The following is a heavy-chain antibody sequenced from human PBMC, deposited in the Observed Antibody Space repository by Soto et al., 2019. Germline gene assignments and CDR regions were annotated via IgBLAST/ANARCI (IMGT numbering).Heavy chain of an antibody. CDR1: GNSITSGDYY. CDR2: NFYTASEKA. V-gene: IGHV4-30-4*01. CDR3: AAGGGLPRYY. J-gene: IGHJ4*02. D-gene: IGHD5-12*01. Sequence: SETLSLTCIVSGNSITSGDYYWSWIRQPPGEGLEWIGYNFYTASEKASYNPSLESRVTISVDRSKNQFSLKLSSVTAADTAVYYCAAGGGLPRYYWGQGTLVTVSS.